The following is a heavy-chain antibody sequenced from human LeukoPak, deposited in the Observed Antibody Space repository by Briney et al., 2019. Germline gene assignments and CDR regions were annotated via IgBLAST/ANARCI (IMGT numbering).Heavy chain of an antibody. CDR2: IYYSGST. V-gene: IGHV4-39*01. CDR1: GGSISNY. J-gene: IGHJ6*03. D-gene: IGHD6-13*01. CDR3: GQQLVRGPGYYYYMDV. Sequence: SETLSLTCTVSGGSISNYWGWIRQPPGKGLEWIGSIYYSGSTYYNPSLKSRVTISLDTSKNQFSLKLSSVTAADTAVYYCGQQLVRGPGYYYYMDVWGKGTTVTVSS.